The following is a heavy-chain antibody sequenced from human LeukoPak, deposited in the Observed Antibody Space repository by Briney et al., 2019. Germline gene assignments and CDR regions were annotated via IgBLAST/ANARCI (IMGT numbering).Heavy chain of an antibody. CDR3: ARGSATVIVPRHYYMDV. D-gene: IGHD4-11*01. V-gene: IGHV1-69*05. CDR1: GFTFSSYA. CDR2: IIPIFGTA. J-gene: IGHJ6*03. Sequence: PGGSLRLSCAASGFTFSSYAISWVRQAPGQGLEWIGGIIPIFGTANYAQKFQGRVTITTDESTSTAYMELSSLRSEDTAVYYCARGSATVIVPRHYYMDVWGKGTTVTVSS.